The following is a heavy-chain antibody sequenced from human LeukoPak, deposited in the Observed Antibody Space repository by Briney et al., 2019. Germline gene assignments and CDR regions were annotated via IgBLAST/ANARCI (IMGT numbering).Heavy chain of an antibody. CDR1: GFTVSSNY. D-gene: IGHD6-6*01. J-gene: IGHJ3*02. CDR2: ISSSGNTI. Sequence: GGSLRLSCAASGFTVSSNYMSWVRQAPGKGLEWVSYISSSGNTISYADSVKGRFTISRDNAKNSLYLQVISLRAEDTAVYYCARGPSIAARYDAFDIWGQGTKVTVSS. CDR3: ARGPSIAARYDAFDI. V-gene: IGHV3-11*04.